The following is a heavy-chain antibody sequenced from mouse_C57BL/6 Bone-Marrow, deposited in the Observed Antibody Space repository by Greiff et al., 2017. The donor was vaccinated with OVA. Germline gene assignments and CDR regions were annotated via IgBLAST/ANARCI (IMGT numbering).Heavy chain of an antibody. CDR1: GFTFSDYY. D-gene: IGHD2-10*02. Sequence: EVNVVESGGGLVQPGGSLKLSCAASGFTFSDYYMYWVRQTPEKRLEWVAYISNGGGSTYYPDTVKGRFTISRDNAKNTLYLQMSRLKSEDTAMYYCARRYGCYAMDYWGQGTSVTVSS. J-gene: IGHJ4*01. CDR3: ARRYGCYAMDY. V-gene: IGHV5-12*01. CDR2: ISNGGGST.